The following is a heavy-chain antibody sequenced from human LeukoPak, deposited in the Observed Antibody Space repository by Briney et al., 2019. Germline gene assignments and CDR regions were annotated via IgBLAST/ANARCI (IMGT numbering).Heavy chain of an antibody. D-gene: IGHD3-10*01. V-gene: IGHV1-2*02. Sequence: APVKVSCKVSGYTLTELSMHWVRQAPGQGLEWMGWINPNSGGTNYAQKFQGRVTMTRDTSSSTAYMELSRLRSDDTAVYYCARVGGFGEFFDYWGQGTLVTVSS. CDR2: INPNSGGT. CDR1: GYTLTELS. J-gene: IGHJ4*02. CDR3: ARVGGFGEFFDY.